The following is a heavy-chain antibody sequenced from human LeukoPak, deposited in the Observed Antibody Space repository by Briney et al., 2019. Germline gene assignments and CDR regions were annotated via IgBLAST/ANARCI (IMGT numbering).Heavy chain of an antibody. D-gene: IGHD6-13*01. Sequence: GASVKVSCKASGYTFTSYGMSWVRQAPGQGLEWMGWISDYNGNKNYAQKLQGRVTMTKDTSTSTAYMELRSLRSDDTAVYYCARDRPYSSSWNWFDPWGQGTLVTVSS. V-gene: IGHV1-18*01. J-gene: IGHJ5*02. CDR2: ISDYNGNK. CDR3: ARDRPYSSSWNWFDP. CDR1: GYTFTSYG.